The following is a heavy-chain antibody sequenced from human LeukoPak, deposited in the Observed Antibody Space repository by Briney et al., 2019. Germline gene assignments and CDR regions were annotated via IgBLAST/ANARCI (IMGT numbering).Heavy chain of an antibody. J-gene: IGHJ4*02. CDR3: ARRGGYYHPFDY. CDR2: IYYSGST. V-gene: IGHV4-61*02. Sequence: SQTLSLTCTVSGGSISSGSYYWSWIRQPAGKGLEWIGSIYYSGSTNYNPSLKSRVTISVDTSKNQFSLKLSSVTAADTAVYYCARRGGYYHPFDYWGQGTLVTVSS. D-gene: IGHD1-26*01. CDR1: GGSISSGSYY.